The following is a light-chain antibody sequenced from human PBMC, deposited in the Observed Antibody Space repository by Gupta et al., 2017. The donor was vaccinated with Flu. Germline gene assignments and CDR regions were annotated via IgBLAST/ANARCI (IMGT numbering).Light chain of an antibody. CDR3: RQSYSNPLT. CDR1: QSISSD. J-gene: IGKJ3*01. V-gene: IGKV1-39*01. CDR2: AAS. Sequence: DIQLTQSPSSLSASVGDRVTITCRASQSISSDLNWYQQKPGKAPKLLIYAASSLQSGVPSRFSGSGSGTDFTLTISSLQPEDFATYYCRQSYSNPLTFGPGTKVDIK.